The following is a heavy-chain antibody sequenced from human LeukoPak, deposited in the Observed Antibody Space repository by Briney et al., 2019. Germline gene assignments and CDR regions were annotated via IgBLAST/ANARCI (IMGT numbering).Heavy chain of an antibody. Sequence: PGGSLRLSCAASGFTFSDYAMSWVRQALGKGLKWVSVISGSGGSTYNVDPVKGRFTISRDNSKHTLYLQMNSLRAEDTAVYYSAKSVESAVTTNPYVDYWGQGILVTVSS. CDR2: ISGSGGST. CDR1: GFTFSDYA. D-gene: IGHD4-17*01. V-gene: IGHV3-23*01. J-gene: IGHJ4*02. CDR3: AKSVESAVTTNPYVDY.